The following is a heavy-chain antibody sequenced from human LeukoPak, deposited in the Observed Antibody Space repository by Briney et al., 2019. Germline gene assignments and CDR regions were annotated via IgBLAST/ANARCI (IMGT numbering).Heavy chain of an antibody. Sequence: SETLSLSCTASGDSINPYHRSWIRQPAGKGLEWIGRIHMSGSTNYNPSLRSRVAISIENSKNQYSLKLRSVTAADTAVYYCAREDRSRDERGSYPYWGQGALVTISS. CDR3: AREDRSRDERGSYPY. CDR1: GDSINPYH. D-gene: IGHD3-16*02. CDR2: IHMSGST. V-gene: IGHV4-4*07. J-gene: IGHJ4*02.